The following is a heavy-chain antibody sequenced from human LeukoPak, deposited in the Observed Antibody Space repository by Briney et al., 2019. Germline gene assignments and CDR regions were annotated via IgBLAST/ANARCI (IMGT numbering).Heavy chain of an antibody. CDR3: ARERKDTMVRNLAFDI. J-gene: IGHJ3*02. Sequence: SETLSLTCTVSGGSISSYYWSGIRQPAGKGLEWIGRIYTSGSTNYNPSLKSRVTMSVDTSKNQFSLKLSSVTAADTAVYYCARERKDTMVRNLAFDIWGQGTMVTVSS. D-gene: IGHD3-10*01. CDR1: GGSISSYY. CDR2: IYTSGST. V-gene: IGHV4-4*07.